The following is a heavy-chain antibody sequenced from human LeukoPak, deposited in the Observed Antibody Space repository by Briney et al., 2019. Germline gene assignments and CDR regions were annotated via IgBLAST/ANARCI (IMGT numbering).Heavy chain of an antibody. Sequence: ASLTVSCKTSGFTFSDHYKHWLRQAPGQGLEWMGWIKPDSVATNYAQKFQGRFTMSRDMSISTVYMELSSLTSDDTAMYWCARDHDYGPGYWGQGTLVTVSA. CDR1: GFTFSDHY. V-gene: IGHV1-2*02. CDR3: ARDHDYGPGY. J-gene: IGHJ4*02. D-gene: IGHD3-10*01. CDR2: IKPDSVAT.